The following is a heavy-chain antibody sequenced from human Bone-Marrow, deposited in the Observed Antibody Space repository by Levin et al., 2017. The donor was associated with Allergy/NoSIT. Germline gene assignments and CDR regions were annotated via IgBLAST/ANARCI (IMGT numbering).Heavy chain of an antibody. CDR1: GFTFSSYW. J-gene: IGHJ5*02. V-gene: IGHV3-7*01. Sequence: GGSLRLSCAASGFTFSSYWMSWVRQAPGKGLEWVANIKQDGSEKYYVDSVKGRFTISRDNAKNSLYLQMNSLRAEDTAVYYCARDLIAAAATRVGWFDPWGQGTLVTASS. D-gene: IGHD6-13*01. CDR3: ARDLIAAAATRVGWFDP. CDR2: IKQDGSEK.